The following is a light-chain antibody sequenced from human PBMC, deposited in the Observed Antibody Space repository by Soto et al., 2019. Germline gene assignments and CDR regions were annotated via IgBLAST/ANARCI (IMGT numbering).Light chain of an antibody. J-gene: IGKJ1*01. V-gene: IGKV1-27*01. CDR2: AAS. CDR1: QGISNY. CDR3: QKYNSAPRT. Sequence: DIQMTQSPSSLSASVGDRVTITCRARQGISNYLAWYQQKPGKVPKLLIYAASTLQSAVPSRFSGSGSGTDFTLTISSLQPEDVATYYCQKYNSAPRTFGQGTKVEIK.